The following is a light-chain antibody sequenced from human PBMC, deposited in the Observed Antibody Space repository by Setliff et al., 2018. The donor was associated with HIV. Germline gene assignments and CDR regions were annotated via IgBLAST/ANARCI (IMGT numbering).Light chain of an antibody. Sequence: QSALTQPASVSGSPGQSITISCTGNSSNVGKYDFVSWYRQYPGKAPELTIYEINDRPSGVSNRFSGSKSGNTASLTISGLQAEDEADYFCSSYTSSSPYVFGSGTKGTVL. CDR2: EIN. J-gene: IGLJ1*01. V-gene: IGLV2-14*02. CDR3: SSYTSSSPYV. CDR1: SSNVGKYDF.